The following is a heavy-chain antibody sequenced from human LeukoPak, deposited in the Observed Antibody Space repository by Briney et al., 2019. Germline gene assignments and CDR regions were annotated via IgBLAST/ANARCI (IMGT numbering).Heavy chain of an antibody. CDR3: ARDRSRVSPPFDY. Sequence: PGGSLRLSCAASGFTVSSNYMSWVRQAPGKGLEWVSSISSSSSYIYYADSVKGRFTISRDNAKNSLYLQMNSLRAEDTAVYYCARDRSRVSPPFDYWGQGTLVTVSS. D-gene: IGHD1-26*01. CDR1: GFTVSSNY. V-gene: IGHV3-21*01. J-gene: IGHJ4*02. CDR2: ISSSSSYI.